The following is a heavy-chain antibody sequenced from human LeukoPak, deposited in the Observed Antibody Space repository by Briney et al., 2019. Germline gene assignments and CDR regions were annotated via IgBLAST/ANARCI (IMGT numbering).Heavy chain of an antibody. CDR1: GYTFTGYY. Sequence: ASVKVSCKASGYTFTGYYMHWVRQAPGQGLEWMGWINPNSGGTNYAQKFQGWVTMTRDTSISTAYMELSRLRSDDTAVYYCARGPPPYYDILTGPKIDAFDIWGQGTMVTVSS. D-gene: IGHD3-9*01. CDR2: INPNSGGT. J-gene: IGHJ3*02. V-gene: IGHV1-2*04. CDR3: ARGPPPYYDILTGPKIDAFDI.